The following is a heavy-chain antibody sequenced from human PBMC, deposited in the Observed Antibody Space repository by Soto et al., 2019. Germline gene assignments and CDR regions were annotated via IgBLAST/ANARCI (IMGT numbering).Heavy chain of an antibody. V-gene: IGHV1-24*01. CDR1: GYTLTELS. CDR3: ATAYGDYPNGAFDI. J-gene: IGHJ3*02. D-gene: IGHD4-17*01. CDR2: FDPEDGET. Sequence: ASVKVSCKVSGYTLTELSIHWVRQAPGKGLEWMGGFDPEDGETIYAQKFQGRVTMTEDTSTDTAYMELSSLRSEDTAVYYCATAYGDYPNGAFDIWGQGTMVTVSS.